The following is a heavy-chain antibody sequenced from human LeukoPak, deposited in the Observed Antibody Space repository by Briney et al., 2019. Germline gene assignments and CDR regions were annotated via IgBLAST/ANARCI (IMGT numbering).Heavy chain of an antibody. D-gene: IGHD2-21*01. V-gene: IGHV1-46*01. CDR2: INPSGGST. CDR1: GYTFINYY. CDR3: ARDESTSILWW. Sequence: GASVKVSCKASGYTFINYYMHWVRQAPGQGLEWMGIINPSGGSTSYAQKFQGRVTMTRDTSTSTVYMELSSLRSEDTAVYCCARDESTSILWWWGQGTLVTVSS. J-gene: IGHJ1*01.